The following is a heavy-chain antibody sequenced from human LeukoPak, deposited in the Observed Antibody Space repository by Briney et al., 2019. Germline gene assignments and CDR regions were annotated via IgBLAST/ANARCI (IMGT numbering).Heavy chain of an antibody. CDR3: ARDLSIAAAGIVTIDY. D-gene: IGHD6-13*01. Sequence: ASVKVSCKASGYTFTGYYMHWVRQAPGQGLEWMGWINPNSGGTNYAQKFQGWVTMTRDTSISTAYMELSRLRSDGTAVYYCARDLSIAAAGIVTIDYWGQGTLVTVSS. V-gene: IGHV1-2*04. J-gene: IGHJ4*02. CDR2: INPNSGGT. CDR1: GYTFTGYY.